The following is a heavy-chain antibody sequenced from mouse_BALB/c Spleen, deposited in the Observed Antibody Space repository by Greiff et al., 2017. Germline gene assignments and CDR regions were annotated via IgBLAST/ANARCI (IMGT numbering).Heavy chain of an antibody. J-gene: IGHJ1*01. CDR1: GYSITSDYA. Sequence: EVQRVESGPGLVKPSQSLSLTCTVTGYSITSDYAWNWIRQFPGNKLEWMGYISYSGSTSYNPSLKSRISITRDTSKNQFFLQLNSVTTEDTATYYCARRGGYFDVWGAGTTVTVSS. V-gene: IGHV3-2*02. CDR3: ARRGGYFDV. CDR2: ISYSGST.